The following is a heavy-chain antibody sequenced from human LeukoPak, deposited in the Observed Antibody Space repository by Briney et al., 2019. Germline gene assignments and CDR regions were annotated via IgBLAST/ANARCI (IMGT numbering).Heavy chain of an antibody. V-gene: IGHV3-7*01. CDR1: GFTFSSYW. J-gene: IGHJ6*03. D-gene: IGHD6-19*01. CDR2: IKQDGSEK. Sequence: PGGSLRLSCAASGFTFSSYWMNWVRQAPGKGLEWVANIKQDGSEKYYVDSVKGRFTISRDNAKNSLYLQMNSLRAEDTAVYYCARVDSSGWYGVYYYYYYMDVWGKGTTVTVSS. CDR3: ARVDSSGWYGVYYYYYYMDV.